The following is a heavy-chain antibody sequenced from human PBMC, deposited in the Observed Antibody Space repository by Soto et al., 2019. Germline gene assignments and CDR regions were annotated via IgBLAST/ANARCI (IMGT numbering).Heavy chain of an antibody. CDR1: GFTFSSYW. CDR2: IKQDGSEK. D-gene: IGHD7-27*01. CDR3: ARELFGLLTGDFYYYYYGMDV. V-gene: IGHV3-7*05. Sequence: GGSLRLSCAASGFTFSSYWMSWVRQAPGKGLEWVANIKQDGSEKYYVDSVKGRFTISRDNAKNSLYLQMNSLRAEDTAVYYCARELFGLLTGDFYYYYYGMDVWGQGTTVTVSS. J-gene: IGHJ6*02.